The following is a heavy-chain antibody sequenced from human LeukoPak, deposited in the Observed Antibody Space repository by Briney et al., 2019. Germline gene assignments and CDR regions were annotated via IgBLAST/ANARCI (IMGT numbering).Heavy chain of an antibody. CDR2: IIPIFGTA. CDR1: GGTFSSYA. V-gene: IGHV1-69*13. D-gene: IGHD1-1*01. Sequence: GASVKVSCKASGGTFSSYAISWVRQAPGQGLEWMGGIIPIFGTANYAQKFQGRVTITADESTSTAYVELSSLRSEDTAVYYCARDRYRYFDYWGQGTLVTVSS. J-gene: IGHJ4*02. CDR3: ARDRYRYFDY.